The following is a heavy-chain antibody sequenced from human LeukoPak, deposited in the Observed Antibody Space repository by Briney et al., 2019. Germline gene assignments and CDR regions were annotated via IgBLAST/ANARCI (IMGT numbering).Heavy chain of an antibody. CDR1: GGSFSGYY. Sequence: MASETLSLTCAVYGGSFSGYYWSWIRQPPGKGLEWIGEINHSGSTNYNPSLKSRVTISVDTSKNQFSLKPSSATAADTAVYYCARLVTLTIWGETKGYYFDYWGQGTLVTVS. CDR3: ARLVTLTIWGETKGYYFDY. J-gene: IGHJ4*02. CDR2: INHSGST. D-gene: IGHD3-9*01. V-gene: IGHV4-34*01.